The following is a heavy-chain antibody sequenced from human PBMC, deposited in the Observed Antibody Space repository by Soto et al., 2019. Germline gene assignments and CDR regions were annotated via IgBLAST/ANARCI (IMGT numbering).Heavy chain of an antibody. CDR3: ARGHCSGGSCYRPDAFDI. Sequence: SETVSLTCAVYGGSFSGYYWSWIRQPPGKGLEWIGEINHSGSTNYNPSLKSRVTISVDTSKNQFSLKLSSVTAADTAVYYCARGHCSGGSCYRPDAFDIWAQGTMVTVSS. CDR1: GGSFSGYY. CDR2: INHSGST. V-gene: IGHV4-34*01. D-gene: IGHD2-15*01. J-gene: IGHJ3*02.